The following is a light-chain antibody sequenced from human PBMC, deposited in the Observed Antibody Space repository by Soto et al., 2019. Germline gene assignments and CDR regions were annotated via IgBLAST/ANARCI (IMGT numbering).Light chain of an antibody. J-gene: IGKJ4*01. CDR2: WAS. CDR1: QSLLYSSSNKNY. V-gene: IGKV4-1*01. Sequence: DIVMTQSPDSLAVSLGERATINCKSSQSLLYSSSNKNYLAWYQQKPGQSPKLLIYWASTRETGVPDRFSGSGSGTDFTLTISSLQAEDVAVYYCQQYYSAPPTFGGGTKVEIK. CDR3: QQYYSAPPT.